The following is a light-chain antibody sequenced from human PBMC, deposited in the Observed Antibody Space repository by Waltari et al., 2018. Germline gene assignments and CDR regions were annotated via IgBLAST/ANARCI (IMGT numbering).Light chain of an antibody. CDR1: STDIGSFGL. CDR3: SSYTSDTTHVV. J-gene: IGLJ2*01. V-gene: IGLV2-23*02. Sequence: QSALTQPASVSGSPGQSITTSCTGTSTDIGSFGLVSWYQPHPGRAPTLIIYDVTRRPSATSDRFFGSKSGNTASLTISGLLAEDEADYYCSSYTSDTTHVVFGGGTKLTVL. CDR2: DVT.